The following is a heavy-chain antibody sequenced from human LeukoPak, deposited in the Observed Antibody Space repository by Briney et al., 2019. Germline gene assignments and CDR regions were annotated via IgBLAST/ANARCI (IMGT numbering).Heavy chain of an antibody. CDR1: GGSITNSGHF. CDR2: IHAIEGT. J-gene: IGHJ3*02. Sequence: SETLSLTCTVSGGSITNSGHFWTWFRQPAGKSLEWIGRIHAIEGTRYNPSLESRVTMSVDTSKNQFSLKLRSVTAADTAVYYCARPGVRSGRYGAFDIWGQGTLVIVSS. V-gene: IGHV4-61*02. D-gene: IGHD5-18*01. CDR3: ARPGVRSGRYGAFDI.